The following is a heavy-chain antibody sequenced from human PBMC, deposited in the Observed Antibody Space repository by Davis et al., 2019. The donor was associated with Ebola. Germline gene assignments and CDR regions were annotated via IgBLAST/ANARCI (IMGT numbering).Heavy chain of an antibody. J-gene: IGHJ6*02. Sequence: GESLKISCAASGFTFSSYGMHWARQAPGKGLEWVAVISYDGSNKYYADSVKGRFTISRDNSKNTLYLQMNSLRAEDTAVYYCARGQDGVSSIAARLGKYYYYYGMDVWGQGTTVTVSS. CDR1: GFTFSSYG. V-gene: IGHV3-30*03. D-gene: IGHD6-6*01. CDR2: ISYDGSNK. CDR3: ARGQDGVSSIAARLGKYYYYYGMDV.